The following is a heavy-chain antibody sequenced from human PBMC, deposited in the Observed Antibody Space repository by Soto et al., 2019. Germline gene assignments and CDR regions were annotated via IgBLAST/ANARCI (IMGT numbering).Heavy chain of an antibody. Sequence: GGSLRLSCAASGSTFSSYGMHWVRQAPGKGLEWVAVISYDGSNKYYADSVKGRFTISRDNSKNTLYLQMNSLRPEDTAVYYCAKDSNEDDWAPAGVYNWLDPWGQGTLVTVSS. V-gene: IGHV3-30*18. CDR1: GSTFSSYG. CDR3: AKDSNEDDWAPAGVYNWLDP. J-gene: IGHJ5*02. CDR2: ISYDGSNK. D-gene: IGHD6-13*01.